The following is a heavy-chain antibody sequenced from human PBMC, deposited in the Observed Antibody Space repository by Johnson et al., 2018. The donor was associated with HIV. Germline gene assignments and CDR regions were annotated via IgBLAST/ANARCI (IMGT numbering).Heavy chain of an antibody. CDR1: GFTFSSYA. CDR2: IKQDGSEK. J-gene: IGHJ3*02. D-gene: IGHD1-26*01. V-gene: IGHV3-7*03. CDR3: AKDRIVGAIGDAFDI. Sequence: VQLVESGGGVVQPGRSLRLSCAASGFTFSSYAMHWVRQAPGKGLEWVANIKQDGSEKQYVDSVKGRFTISRDNAKNTLYLQMNSLRAEDTAVYYCAKDRIVGAIGDAFDIWGQGTMVTVSS.